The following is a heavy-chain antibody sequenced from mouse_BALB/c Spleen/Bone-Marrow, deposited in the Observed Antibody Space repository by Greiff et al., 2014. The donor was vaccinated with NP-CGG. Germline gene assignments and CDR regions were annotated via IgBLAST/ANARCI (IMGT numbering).Heavy chain of an antibody. D-gene: IGHD2-1*01. J-gene: IGHJ2*01. V-gene: IGHV5-6-3*01. CDR1: GFTFSSYG. CDR3: ARRVYYPYYFDY. CDR2: INSNGGST. Sequence: VQLKESGGGLVQPGGSLKLSCAASGFTFSSYGMSWVRQTPDKRLELVATINSNGGSTYYPDSVKGRFTISRDNAKNTLYLQMSSLKSEDTAMYYCARRVYYPYYFDYWGQGTTLTVSS.